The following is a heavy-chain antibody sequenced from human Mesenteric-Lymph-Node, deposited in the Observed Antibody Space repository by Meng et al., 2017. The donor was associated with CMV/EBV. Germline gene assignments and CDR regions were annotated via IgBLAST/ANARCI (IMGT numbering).Heavy chain of an antibody. D-gene: IGHD6-13*01. J-gene: IGHJ4*02. CDR1: GASISSYN. CDR2: DSGST. V-gene: IGHV4-59*01. CDR3: ARDPKSSSWYHFDS. Sequence: GSLRLSCIVSGASISSYNWGWIRQPPGKGLEWIAYDSGSTNYNPSLRSRVTISLDTSKNQFSLDLTSVTAADTAVYYCARDPKSSSWYHFDSWGQGTLVTVSS.